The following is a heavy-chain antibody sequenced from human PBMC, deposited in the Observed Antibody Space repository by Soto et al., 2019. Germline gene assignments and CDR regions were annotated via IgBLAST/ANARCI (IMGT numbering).Heavy chain of an antibody. V-gene: IGHV3-11*01. Sequence: QVQLVESGGGLVKPGGSLRLSCAASGFTFSDYYMSWIRQAPGKGLEWVSYISSSGSTIYYADSVKGRFTISRDNXKXSPXLQMNSLRAEDTAVYYCAREYGDYGATRGGWYFDLWGRGTLVTVSS. CDR3: AREYGDYGATRGGWYFDL. J-gene: IGHJ2*01. D-gene: IGHD4-17*01. CDR1: GFTFSDYY. CDR2: ISSSGSTI.